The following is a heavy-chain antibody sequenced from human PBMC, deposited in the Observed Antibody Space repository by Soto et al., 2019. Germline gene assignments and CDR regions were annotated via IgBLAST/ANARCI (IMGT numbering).Heavy chain of an antibody. CDR3: AKRDQQC. CDR2: ISGSGVST. Sequence: EAQLLESGGDLVQSGGSLRLSCAASGFTFSIYGMTWVRQAPGKGLEWVSAISGSGVSTYYADSVKGRFTISRDNSNNTLYLQMNSLRVEDTAVYYCAKRDQQCWGQGTLVTVSS. D-gene: IGHD6-19*01. J-gene: IGHJ4*02. CDR1: GFTFSIYG. V-gene: IGHV3-23*01.